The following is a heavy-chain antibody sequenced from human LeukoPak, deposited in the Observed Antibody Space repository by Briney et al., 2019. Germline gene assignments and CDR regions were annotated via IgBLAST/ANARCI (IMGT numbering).Heavy chain of an antibody. V-gene: IGHV3-7*01. CDR1: GFSFSVNW. Sequence: PGGSLRLSCAASGFSFSVNWMSWVRRAPGKGPEWVASIKQDGSEKYYVDSASGRFTISRDNAKNSLYLQMNSLRAEDTAVYYCAKEGYWGQGTLVTVSS. J-gene: IGHJ4*02. CDR3: AKEGY. CDR2: IKQDGSEK.